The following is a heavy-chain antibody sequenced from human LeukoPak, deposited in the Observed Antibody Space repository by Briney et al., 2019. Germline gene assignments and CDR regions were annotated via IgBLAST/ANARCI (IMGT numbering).Heavy chain of an antibody. Sequence: ASVKVSRKASGYSFTGYYMHWVRQAPGQGLEWMGWINPNSGGTNYAQKFQGRVTMTRDTSISTAYMELSRLRSDDTAVYYCAKDDILTGAGDYWGQGTLVTVSS. D-gene: IGHD3-9*01. CDR1: GYSFTGYY. J-gene: IGHJ4*02. CDR3: AKDDILTGAGDY. CDR2: INPNSGGT. V-gene: IGHV1-2*02.